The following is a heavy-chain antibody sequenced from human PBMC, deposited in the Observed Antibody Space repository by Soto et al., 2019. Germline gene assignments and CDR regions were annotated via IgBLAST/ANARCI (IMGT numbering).Heavy chain of an antibody. D-gene: IGHD3-16*01. CDR1: GVSISTSSNY. CDR2: IYHSGST. V-gene: IGHV4-31*03. Sequence: SETLSLTCTVSGVSISTSSNYWTWIRQHPGRGLEYIGSIYHSGSTYYNPSFESRVIISLDKSNNQFSLRLNSVTAADTAMYYCARERYLQFYDSWGPGTLVTVSS. J-gene: IGHJ4*02. CDR3: ARERYLQFYDS.